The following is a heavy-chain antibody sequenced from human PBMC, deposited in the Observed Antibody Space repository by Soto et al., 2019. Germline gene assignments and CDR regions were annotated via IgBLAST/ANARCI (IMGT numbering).Heavy chain of an antibody. CDR2: IYPGDSDT. V-gene: IGHV5-51*01. D-gene: IGHD3-9*01. J-gene: IGHJ5*02. CDR3: ARGELRYFDWLSNGGEDGFDP. CDR1: GYNFNSYW. Sequence: EVQLVQSGAEVKKPGESLKISCLGSGYNFNSYWIGWVRQTPGKGLEWMGIIYPGDSDTRYSPSFEGQVTISADKSISTAYLQWSSLKASDTAMYYCARGELRYFDWLSNGGEDGFDPWGQGTLVTVSS.